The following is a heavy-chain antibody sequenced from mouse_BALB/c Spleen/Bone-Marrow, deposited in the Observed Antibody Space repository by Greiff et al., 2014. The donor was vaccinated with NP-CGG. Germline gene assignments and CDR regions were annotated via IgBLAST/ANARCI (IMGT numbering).Heavy chain of an antibody. D-gene: IGHD4-1*01. CDR1: GYTFTTYY. J-gene: IGHJ2*01. Sequence: VQLQQSGAEPVKPGTSVKLSCKASGYTFTTYYMYWVKQRPGQGLEWIGEINPNNGGTNFKEKFKGKATLTVDKSSSTAYMQLSSLTSEDSAVYYCTRGRTWDFDYWGQGTTLTVSS. CDR2: INPNNGGT. CDR3: TRGRTWDFDY. V-gene: IGHV1S81*02.